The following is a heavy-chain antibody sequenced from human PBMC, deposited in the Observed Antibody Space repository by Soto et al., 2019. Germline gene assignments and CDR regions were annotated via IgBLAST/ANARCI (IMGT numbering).Heavy chain of an antibody. J-gene: IGHJ4*02. CDR2: IYHSGRT. V-gene: IGHV4-4*02. CDR1: GGSISSSNW. Sequence: QVQLQESGPGLVKPSGTLSLTCAVSGGSISSSNWWSWVRQPPGKGLEWIGEIYHSGRTNYNPSLKSRVTITVDKSKNQCSLKLSSVTAADTAVYYFARIAGAGTRFDYWGQGTLVTVTS. CDR3: ARIAGAGTRFDY. D-gene: IGHD6-19*01.